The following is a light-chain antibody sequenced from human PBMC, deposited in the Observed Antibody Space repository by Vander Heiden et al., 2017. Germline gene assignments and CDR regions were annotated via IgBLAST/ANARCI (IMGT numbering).Light chain of an antibody. V-gene: IGLV3-1*01. CDR1: TLGDKY. CDR2: QDS. J-gene: IGLJ1*01. Sequence: SSELTQPPAASVSPGQTASSPRPGATLGDKYACWYQQQPGQSPVLVIYQDSKRPAGIPERFSGSNSGNTATLTISGTQAMDEADYYCQAWDSSTGVFGTGTKVTVL. CDR3: QAWDSSTGV.